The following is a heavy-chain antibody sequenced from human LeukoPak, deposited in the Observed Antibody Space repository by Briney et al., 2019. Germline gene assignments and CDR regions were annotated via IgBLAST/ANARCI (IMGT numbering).Heavy chain of an antibody. CDR1: GFTFSSYG. V-gene: IGHV3-30*18. CDR2: ISYEGSKK. Sequence: GGSLRLSCAASGFTFSSYGMHGVRPAPGEGLERVAVISYEGSKKYYADSVKGRFTISRDKSKITLYLQMNSLRAEDTYVYYCAKDNVPYYYDSSGYPSDYWGQGTLVTVSS. CDR3: AKDNVPYYYDSSGYPSDY. J-gene: IGHJ4*02. D-gene: IGHD3-22*01.